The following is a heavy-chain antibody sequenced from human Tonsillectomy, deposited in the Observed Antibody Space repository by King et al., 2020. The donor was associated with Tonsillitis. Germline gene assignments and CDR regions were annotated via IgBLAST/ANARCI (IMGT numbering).Heavy chain of an antibody. CDR1: GYSFTTYW. CDR2: IYPGDSDT. V-gene: IGHV5-51*01. Sequence: QLVQSGAEVKKPGESLKISCKGSGYSFTTYWIGWVRQMPGKGLELMGIIYPGDSDTRYSPSFPGQFTISADKSISTAYLQWGSLKASDTAMYYCARRPGMGRIGPAGAFDIWGQGTMVTVPS. CDR3: ARRPGMGRIGPAGAFDI. D-gene: IGHD6-13*01. J-gene: IGHJ3*02.